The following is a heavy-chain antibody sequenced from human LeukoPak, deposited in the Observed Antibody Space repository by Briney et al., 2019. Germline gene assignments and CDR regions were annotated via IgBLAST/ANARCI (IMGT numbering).Heavy chain of an antibody. CDR1: GFTFSSYA. CDR2: ISSNGGST. V-gene: IGHV3-64D*06. CDR3: VKSPSPVPAAVIFDY. D-gene: IGHD2-2*01. J-gene: IGHJ4*02. Sequence: PGGSLRLSCSASGFTFSSYAMHWVRQAPGKGLEYVSAISSNGGSTYYADSVKGRFTISRDNSKNTLYLQMSSLGAEDTAVYYCVKSPSPVPAAVIFDYWGQGTLVTVSS.